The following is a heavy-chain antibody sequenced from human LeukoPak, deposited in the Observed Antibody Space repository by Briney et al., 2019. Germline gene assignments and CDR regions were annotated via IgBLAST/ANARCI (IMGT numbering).Heavy chain of an antibody. D-gene: IGHD3-9*01. V-gene: IGHV4-39*01. CDR1: GGSISSSSYY. J-gene: IGHJ5*02. CDR3: ARLGYYDILTGYYPNWFDP. Sequence: SETLSLTCTVSGGSISSSSYYWGWIRQPPGKGLEWIGSIYYSGSPYYNPSLKSRVTISVDTSKNQFSLKLSSVTAADTAVYYCARLGYYDILTGYYPNWFDPWGQGTLVTVSS. CDR2: IYYSGSP.